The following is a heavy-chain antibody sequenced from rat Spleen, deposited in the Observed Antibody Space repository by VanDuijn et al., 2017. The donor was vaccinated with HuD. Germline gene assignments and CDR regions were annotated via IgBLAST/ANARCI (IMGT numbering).Heavy chain of an antibody. J-gene: IGHJ4*01. CDR3: VRYKNYDYYVMDA. Sequence: EVQLVESGGGLVQPGRSMKLSCAASGFTFSSFPMAWVRQGPTMGLEWVATISSNGNNAYYRSSVKGRFTISRDDAKSTLYLQMDGLRSEDTATYYCVRYKNYDYYVMDAWGQGVSVTVSS. D-gene: IGHD1-10*01. V-gene: IGHV5-46*01. CDR2: ISSNGNNA. CDR1: GFTFSSFP.